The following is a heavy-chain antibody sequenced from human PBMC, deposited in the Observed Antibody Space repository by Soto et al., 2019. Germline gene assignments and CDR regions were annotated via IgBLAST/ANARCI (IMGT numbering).Heavy chain of an antibody. Sequence: EVQLAESGGGLVKPGGSLRLSCAASGFTFSNVWMNWVRQAPGQGLEWVGRIKSKTDGGTTDYAAPVKCRFTISRDDSKDTLYLQMNSLKTEDTAVYYCTPLALKYSSGWYEFSEWGQGTLVSVSS. J-gene: IGHJ4*02. V-gene: IGHV3-15*07. CDR2: IKSKTDGGTT. D-gene: IGHD6-19*01. CDR3: TPLALKYSSGWYEFSE. CDR1: GFTFSNVW.